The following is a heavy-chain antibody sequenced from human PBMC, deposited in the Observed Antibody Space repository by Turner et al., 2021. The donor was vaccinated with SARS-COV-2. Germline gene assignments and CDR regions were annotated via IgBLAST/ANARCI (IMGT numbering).Heavy chain of an antibody. D-gene: IGHD6-13*01. V-gene: IGHV3-48*01. CDR2: ISSSSSTI. CDR3: ARVSGSSSYYYYGMDV. J-gene: IGHJ6*02. CDR1: GFTFSSYS. Sequence: EVQLVESGGGLVQPGGSLRLPCAASGFTFSSYSMNWVRQAPGKGLEWGSYISSSSSTIYYADSVKGRFTISRDNAKNSLYLQMNSLRAEDTAVYNCARVSGSSSYYYYGMDVWGQGTTVTVSS.